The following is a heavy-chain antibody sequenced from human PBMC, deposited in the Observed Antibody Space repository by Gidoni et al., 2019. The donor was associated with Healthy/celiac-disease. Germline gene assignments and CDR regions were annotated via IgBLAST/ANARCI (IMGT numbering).Heavy chain of an antibody. J-gene: IGHJ4*02. CDR2: IYYRGST. D-gene: IGHD6-13*01. CDR3: ASLRLAAAGLRVGGWTFDY. CDR1: GGSISSSSYY. V-gene: IGHV4-39*01. Sequence: QLQLQESGPGLVKPSETLSLTCTVSGGSISSSSYYWGWIRQPPGKGLEWIGSIYYRGSTYYNPSLKSRVTISVDTSKNQFSLKLSSMTAADTAVYYCASLRLAAAGLRVGGWTFDYWGQGTLVTVSS.